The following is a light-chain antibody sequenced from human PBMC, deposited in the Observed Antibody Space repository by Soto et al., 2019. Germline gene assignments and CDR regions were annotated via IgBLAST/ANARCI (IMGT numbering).Light chain of an antibody. CDR2: GNI. Sequence: QSLLTQPPSVSGAPGQRVTISCTGSSSNIGAGFAVRWYQQLPGTAPKLLIYGNINRPSGVPDRFSGSKSGTSASLAISGLQSEDEADYYCQSYDSSLGVSYVFGTGTKLTVL. CDR1: SSNIGAGFA. CDR3: QSYDSSLGVSYV. J-gene: IGLJ1*01. V-gene: IGLV1-40*01.